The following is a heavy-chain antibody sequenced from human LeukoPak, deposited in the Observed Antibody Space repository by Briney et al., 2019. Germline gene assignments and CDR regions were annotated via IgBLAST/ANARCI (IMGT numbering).Heavy chain of an antibody. D-gene: IGHD1-26*01. CDR3: AKDQSGSSYYFDY. CDR2: IWYDGSNK. V-gene: IGHV3-33*06. Sequence: GGSLRLSCAASGFTFSSYGMHWVRQAPGKGLEWVAVIWYDGSNKYYADSVKGRFTISRDNSKNTLYLQMNSLRAEDTAVYYCAKDQSGSSYYFDYWGQGTLVTVSS. CDR1: GFTFSSYG. J-gene: IGHJ4*02.